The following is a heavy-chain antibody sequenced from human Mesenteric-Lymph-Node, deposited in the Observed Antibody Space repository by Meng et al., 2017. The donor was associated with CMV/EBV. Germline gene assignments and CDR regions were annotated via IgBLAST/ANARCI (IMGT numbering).Heavy chain of an antibody. J-gene: IGHJ3*02. Sequence: GGSLRLSCAASGFSFDDYAMYWVRQTPGKGLEFVSGISWKSDAMAYADSVKGRFTISRDNAKKSVYLQMNSLRAEDTALYYCAKDVKAKRGLGRAFDIWGQGTMVTVSS. CDR2: ISWKSDAM. CDR3: AKDVKAKRGLGRAFDI. V-gene: IGHV3-9*01. D-gene: IGHD3-10*01. CDR1: GFSFDDYA.